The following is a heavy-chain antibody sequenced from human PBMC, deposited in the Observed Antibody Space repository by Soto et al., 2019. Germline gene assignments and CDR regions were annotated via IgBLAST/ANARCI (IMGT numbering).Heavy chain of an antibody. CDR3: TTVDAVVLN. V-gene: IGHV3-15*01. CDR1: GFTFSNAW. CDR2: IKRNIDGGTT. Sequence: EVQLVESGGGLVKPGGSLRLSCAASGFTFSNAWMSWVRQAPGGGLEWVGRIKRNIDGGTTDDAAPVKGRFAISRDHSNSILYLEMNSLRSEDTAIYYCTTVDAVVLNWGQGLLVTVSS. J-gene: IGHJ4*02. D-gene: IGHD6-19*01.